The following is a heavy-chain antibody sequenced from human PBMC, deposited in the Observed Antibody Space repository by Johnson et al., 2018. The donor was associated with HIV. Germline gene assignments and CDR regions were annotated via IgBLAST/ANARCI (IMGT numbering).Heavy chain of an antibody. J-gene: IGHJ3*02. Sequence: QVQLVESGGGVVQPGRSLRLSCAASGFTFSSYAMHWVRQAPGKGLEWVAVISYDGSNKYYVDSVKGRFTISRDNAKNSLYLQMNSLRAEDTAVYYCARDDDVKAFDIWGQGTMVTVSS. CDR1: GFTFSSYA. V-gene: IGHV3-30-3*01. CDR2: ISYDGSNK. D-gene: IGHD1-1*01. CDR3: ARDDDVKAFDI.